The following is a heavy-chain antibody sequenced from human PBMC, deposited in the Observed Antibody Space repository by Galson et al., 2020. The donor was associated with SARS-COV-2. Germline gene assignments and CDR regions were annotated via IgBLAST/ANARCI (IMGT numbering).Heavy chain of an antibody. Sequence: GNTGYAQKFQGRVTMTRNTSISTAYMELSSLRSEDTAVYYCARGSYYYGSGRPNWFDPWGQGTLVTVSS. V-gene: IGHV1-8*01. CDR3: ARGSYYYGSGRPNWFDP. D-gene: IGHD3-10*01. CDR2: GNT. J-gene: IGHJ5*02.